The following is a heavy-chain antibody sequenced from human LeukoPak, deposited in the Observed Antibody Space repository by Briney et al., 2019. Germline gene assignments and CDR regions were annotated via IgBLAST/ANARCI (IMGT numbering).Heavy chain of an antibody. CDR1: GGSFSGYY. Sequence: PSETLSLTCAVYGGSFSGYYWSWIRQPPGKGLEWIGEINHSGSTNYNPSLKSRVTISVDTPKNQFSLKLSSVTAADTAVYYCARGNRGYTAMVPFDYWGQGTLVTVSS. CDR2: INHSGST. J-gene: IGHJ4*02. V-gene: IGHV4-34*01. D-gene: IGHD5-18*01. CDR3: ARGNRGYTAMVPFDY.